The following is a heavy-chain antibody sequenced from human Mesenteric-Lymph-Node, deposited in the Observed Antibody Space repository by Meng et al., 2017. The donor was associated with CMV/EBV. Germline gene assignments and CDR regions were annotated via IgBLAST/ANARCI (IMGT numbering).Heavy chain of an antibody. J-gene: IGHJ6*02. CDR1: GFTFSDYT. D-gene: IGHD2-2*01. Sequence: GESLKISCATSGFTFSDYTMNWVRQAPGKGLEWVSSISSTGHAIYYGDSVRGRFTISRDDAKDTLYLQMNSLRADDTAVYYCARDKVPAAAYYYYGMDVWGQGTTVTVSS. V-gene: IGHV3-21*01. CDR3: ARDKVPAAAYYYYGMDV. CDR2: ISSTGHAI.